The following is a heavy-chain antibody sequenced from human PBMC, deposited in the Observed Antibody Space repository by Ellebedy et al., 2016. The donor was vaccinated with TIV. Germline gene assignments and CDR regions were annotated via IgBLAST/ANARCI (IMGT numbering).Heavy chain of an antibody. Sequence: PGGSLRLSCSASGFTFSFYGMHWVRQAPGKGLEWVALILHDGSNKYYADSVKGRFTISRDNSKNTVYLQMSSLRVEDTAVYYCAKLSIADMPGPNGMDGWGQGTTVTVSS. V-gene: IGHV3-30*18. J-gene: IGHJ6*02. D-gene: IGHD6-6*01. CDR1: GFTFSFYG. CDR2: ILHDGSNK. CDR3: AKLSIADMPGPNGMDG.